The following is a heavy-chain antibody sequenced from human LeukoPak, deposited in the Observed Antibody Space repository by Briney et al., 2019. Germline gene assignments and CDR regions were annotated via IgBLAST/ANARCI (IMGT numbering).Heavy chain of an antibody. Sequence: PGGSLRLSCAASGFTFSSYWMSWVRQAPGKGLEWVANIKQDGSEKYYVDSVKGRFTISRDNAKNSLYLQMNSLRAEDTAVYYCARDALDRVSYDSSGDYYYYYMDVWGKGTTVTVSS. CDR1: GFTFSSYW. CDR3: ARDALDRVSYDSSGDYYYYYMDV. D-gene: IGHD3-22*01. CDR2: IKQDGSEK. J-gene: IGHJ6*03. V-gene: IGHV3-7*01.